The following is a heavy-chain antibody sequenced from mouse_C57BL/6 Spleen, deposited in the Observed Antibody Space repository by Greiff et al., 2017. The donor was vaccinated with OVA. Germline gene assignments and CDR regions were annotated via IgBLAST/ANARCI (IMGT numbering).Heavy chain of an antibody. Sequence: QVQLKESGAELVKPGASVKLSCKASGYTFTSYWMHWVKQRPGRGLEWIGRIDPNSGGTKYNEKFKSKATLTVDKPSSTAYMQLSSLTSEDSAVYYGAREDRGTYDPLDYWGQGTTLTVSS. CDR1: GYTFTSYW. D-gene: IGHD2-3*01. CDR3: AREDRGTYDPLDY. V-gene: IGHV1-72*01. CDR2: IDPNSGGT. J-gene: IGHJ2*01.